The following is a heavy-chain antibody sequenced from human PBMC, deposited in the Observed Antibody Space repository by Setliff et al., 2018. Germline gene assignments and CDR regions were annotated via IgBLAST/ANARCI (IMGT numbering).Heavy chain of an antibody. CDR1: GFTFSTYR. V-gene: IGHV3-33*08. D-gene: IGHD2-15*01. CDR3: ARTCSGSGCYAGLES. Sequence: LSCAASGFTFSTYRFHWVRQAPGKGLEWVAVIWHDGGEKYYADSVKGRFTISRDNSKNTLYLQMNSLRPEDTAVYYCARTCSGSGCYAGLESWGQGTPVTVSS. J-gene: IGHJ4*02. CDR2: IWHDGGEK.